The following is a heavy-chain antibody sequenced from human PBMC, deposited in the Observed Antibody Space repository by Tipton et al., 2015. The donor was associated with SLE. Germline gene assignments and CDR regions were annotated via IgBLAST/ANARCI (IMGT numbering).Heavy chain of an antibody. D-gene: IGHD5-18*01. V-gene: IGHV4-39*07. CDR1: GGSISSSSCY. J-gene: IGHJ4*02. CDR2: IYYSGST. CDR3: ARGARGNSYGSDEDFDY. Sequence: TLSLTCTVSGGSISSSSCYWGWIRQPPGKGLEWIGSIYYSGSTYYNPSLNSRVTMSADTSKNQFSLRLSSVTTADTAVYYCARGARGNSYGSDEDFDYWGQGTMVTVSS.